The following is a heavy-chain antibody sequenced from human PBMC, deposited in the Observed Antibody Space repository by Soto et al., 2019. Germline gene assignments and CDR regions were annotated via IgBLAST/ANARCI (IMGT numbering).Heavy chain of an antibody. CDR3: ARVKYSPPSYYYYGMDV. D-gene: IGHD5-18*01. V-gene: IGHV1-18*01. Sequence: QVQLVQSGAEVKKPGASVKVSCKASGYTFTSYGISWVRQAPGQGLEWMGWTSAYNGNTNYAQKLQGRVTMTTDTSTSTAYMELRSLRSDDTAVYYCARVKYSPPSYYYYGMDVWGQGTTVTVSS. J-gene: IGHJ6*02. CDR1: GYTFTSYG. CDR2: TSAYNGNT.